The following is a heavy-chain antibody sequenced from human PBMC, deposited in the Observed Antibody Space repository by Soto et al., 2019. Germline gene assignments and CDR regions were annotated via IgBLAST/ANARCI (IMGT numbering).Heavy chain of an antibody. CDR1: GYTFTSYY. J-gene: IGHJ6*03. CDR3: ARAGRAIVVVVAAYYMDV. V-gene: IGHV1-46*03. Sequence: QVQLVQSGAEVKKPGASVKVSCKASGYTFTSYYMHWVRQAPGQGLEWMGIINPSGGSKSYAQKFQGSVTMTRDTSTSTVYMELSSLRSEDTAVYYCARAGRAIVVVVAAYYMDVWGKGTTVTVSS. D-gene: IGHD2-15*01. CDR2: INPSGGSK.